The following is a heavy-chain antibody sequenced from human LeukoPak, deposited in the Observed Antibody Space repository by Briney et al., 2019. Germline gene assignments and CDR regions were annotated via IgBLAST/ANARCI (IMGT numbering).Heavy chain of an antibody. Sequence: PGRSLRLSCAASGFTFSSYGMHWVRQAPGKGLEWVAVISYDGSNKYYADSVKGRFTISRDNSKNTLYLQMNSLRAEDTAVYYCAKDLPPETYYYYGMDVWGQGTTVTVSS. V-gene: IGHV3-30*18. CDR3: AKDLPPETYYYYGMDV. J-gene: IGHJ6*02. CDR2: ISYDGSNK. CDR1: GFTFSSYG.